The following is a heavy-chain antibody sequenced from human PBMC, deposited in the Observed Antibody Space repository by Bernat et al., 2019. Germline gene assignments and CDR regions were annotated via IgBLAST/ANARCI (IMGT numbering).Heavy chain of an antibody. Sequence: EVQLVESGGGLVQPGRSLRLSCAASGFTFDDYAMHWVRQAPGKGLEWVSGISWNSGSIGYADSVKGRFTISRDNAKNSLYLQMNSLGAEDTALYYCAKDTGSSTSSLSYMDVWGKGTTVTVSS. CDR3: AKDTGSSTSSLSYMDV. D-gene: IGHD2-2*01. CDR2: ISWNSGSI. CDR1: GFTFDDYA. J-gene: IGHJ6*03. V-gene: IGHV3-9*01.